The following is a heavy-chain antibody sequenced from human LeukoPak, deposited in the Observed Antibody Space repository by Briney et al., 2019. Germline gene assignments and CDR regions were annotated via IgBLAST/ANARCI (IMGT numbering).Heavy chain of an antibody. D-gene: IGHD1-26*01. CDR3: ARDIQSGSYDY. Sequence: GGSLRLSCAASGFSFSSDWMNWVRQAPGKGLEWVSSISSSSSYIYYADSVKGRFTISRDNAKNSLYLQMNSLRAEDTAVYYCARDIQSGSYDYWGQGTLVTVSS. CDR1: GFSFSSDW. J-gene: IGHJ4*02. V-gene: IGHV3-21*01. CDR2: ISSSSSYI.